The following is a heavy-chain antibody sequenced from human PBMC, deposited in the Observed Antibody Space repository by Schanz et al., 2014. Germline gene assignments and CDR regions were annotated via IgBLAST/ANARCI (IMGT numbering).Heavy chain of an antibody. J-gene: IGHJ6*02. V-gene: IGHV3-53*01. CDR2: VYMSAAST. CDR1: GFTVSSNY. Sequence: EVQLVESGGGLIQPGGSLRLSCAVSGFTVSSNYMSWVRQAPGKGREWVSTVYMSAASTRYADSVKGRFTISRDNAKNSVFLQMNGLRDEDTAVYYCAKIWKAHHLTGRPGWSDGMDVWGQGTTV. CDR3: AKIWKAHHLTGRPGWSDGMDV. D-gene: IGHD3-3*01.